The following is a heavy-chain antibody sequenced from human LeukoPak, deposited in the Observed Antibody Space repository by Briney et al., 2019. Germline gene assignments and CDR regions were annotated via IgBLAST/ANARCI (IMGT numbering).Heavy chain of an antibody. J-gene: IGHJ3*02. V-gene: IGHV3-73*01. D-gene: IGHD3-10*02. Sequence: GGSLRLSCAASGFTFSGSAMHWVRQASGKGLEWVGRIRSKANSYATAYAASVKGRFTISRDDSKNTAYLQMNSLKTEDTAVYYCTRGSVRAFDIWGQGTMVTVSS. CDR2: IRSKANSYAT. CDR3: TRGSVRAFDI. CDR1: GFTFSGSA.